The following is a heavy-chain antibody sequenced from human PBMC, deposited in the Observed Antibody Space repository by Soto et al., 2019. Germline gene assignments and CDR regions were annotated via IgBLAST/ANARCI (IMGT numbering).Heavy chain of an antibody. CDR3: ARDLVVVAANKTKGYYYYMDV. J-gene: IGHJ6*03. CDR1: GGSFSGYY. Sequence: SETLSLTCAVYGGSFSGYYWSWIRQPPGKGLEWIGEINHSGSTNYNPSLKSRVTISVDTSKNQFSLKLSSVTAADTAVYYCARDLVVVAANKTKGYYYYMDVWGKGNTVTVSS. V-gene: IGHV4-34*01. D-gene: IGHD2-15*01. CDR2: INHSGST.